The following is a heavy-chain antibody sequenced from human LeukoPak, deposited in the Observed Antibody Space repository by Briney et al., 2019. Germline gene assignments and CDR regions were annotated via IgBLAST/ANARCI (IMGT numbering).Heavy chain of an antibody. D-gene: IGHD2-8*01. CDR2: IWYDGSNK. CDR1: GFTFSSYG. CDR3: ARDSGLIGYFGY. Sequence: PGRSLRLSCAASGFTFSSYGMHWVRQAPGKGLEWVAVIWYDGSNKYYADSVKGRFTISRDNSKNTLYLQMNSLRAEDTAVYYCARDSGLIGYFGYWGQGTLVTVSS. J-gene: IGHJ4*02. V-gene: IGHV3-33*01.